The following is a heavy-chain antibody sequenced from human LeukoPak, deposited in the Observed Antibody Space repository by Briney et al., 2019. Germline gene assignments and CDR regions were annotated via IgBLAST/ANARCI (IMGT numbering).Heavy chain of an antibody. CDR1: GVSISTHY. D-gene: IGHD3-10*01. V-gene: IGHV4-59*11. J-gene: IGHJ4*02. CDR3: AREANYYGSGSYFEGTFDY. Sequence: SETLSLTCNVSGVSISTHYWSWIRQSPGKGLEWIGYIYHNGITNYNPSLKSRVTISIDTSKNEFSLKLTSVIAADTAVYVCAREANYYGSGSYFEGTFDYWGQGSLVTVSS. CDR2: IYHNGIT.